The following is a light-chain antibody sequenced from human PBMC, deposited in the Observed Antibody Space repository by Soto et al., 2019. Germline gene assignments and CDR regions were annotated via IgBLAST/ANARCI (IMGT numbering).Light chain of an antibody. CDR1: QSISKW. V-gene: IGKV1-5*01. CDR2: DVS. J-gene: IGKJ2*01. CDR3: QQYSYYST. Sequence: DIQMTQSPSTLSASVGDRVTITCRASQSISKWLAWYQQKPGKAPKVLIYDVSSLQSGFPSRFSGSGSGTELTLTINTLQPDDFATYYCQQYSYYSTFGQGTKLETK.